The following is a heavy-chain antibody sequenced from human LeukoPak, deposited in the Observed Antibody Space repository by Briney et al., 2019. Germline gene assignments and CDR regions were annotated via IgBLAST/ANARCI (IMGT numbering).Heavy chain of an antibody. CDR2: SFYSCST. V-gene: IGHV4-39*07. J-gene: IGHJ5*02. CDR3: ARERFEWDLVEGYWFDP. CDR1: VCSISSSSYY. D-gene: IGHD1-26*01. Sequence: SETLSLTCTVSVCSISSSSYYWGWIRQPPWKGLECMGRSFYSCSTYYNPSLNTRVTISVDTSKNQFSLKMSSVTAADTAVYYCARERFEWDLVEGYWFDPWGQGTLVTVSS.